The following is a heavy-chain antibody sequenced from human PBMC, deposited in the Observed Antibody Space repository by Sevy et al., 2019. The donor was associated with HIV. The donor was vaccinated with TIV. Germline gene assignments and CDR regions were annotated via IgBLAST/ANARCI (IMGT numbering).Heavy chain of an antibody. CDR1: GFTFNTYA. D-gene: IGHD3-10*01. CDR2: IWNDGSEK. Sequence: GWSLRLYCAASGFTFNTYAMHWVRQPPGKGLEWVAVIWNDGSEKYYEDSVQGRFTISRDNSKNMLYLQMNSLRAEDTVVFFCARDPLYHYGSGTFYRFYYGMDVWGQGTTVTVSS. CDR3: ARDPLYHYGSGTFYRFYYGMDV. J-gene: IGHJ6*02. V-gene: IGHV3-33*01.